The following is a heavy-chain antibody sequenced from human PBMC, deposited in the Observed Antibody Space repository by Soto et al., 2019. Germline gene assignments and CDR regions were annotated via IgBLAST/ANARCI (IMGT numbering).Heavy chain of an antibody. Sequence: PSETLSLTCTVSGASSNDYYWSWSRQTPGKGLEWVGFMYYSETTKYNPSLKGRVNMSLDTSKNQVSLHLKSVTAADTAVYYCARANSSTWYKLEYKWFDPWGQGTLVTVSS. CDR3: ARANSSTWYKLEYKWFDP. V-gene: IGHV4-59*01. CDR2: MYYSETT. J-gene: IGHJ5*02. D-gene: IGHD6-13*01. CDR1: GASSNDYY.